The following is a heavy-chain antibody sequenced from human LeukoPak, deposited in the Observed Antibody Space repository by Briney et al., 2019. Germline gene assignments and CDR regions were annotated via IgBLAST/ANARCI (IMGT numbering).Heavy chain of an antibody. CDR3: ARADHGSGSLYYYDMDV. J-gene: IGHJ6*02. CDR1: GASISGYY. CDR2: VYYSGST. V-gene: IGHV4-59*01. Sequence: PSETLSLTCTVSGASISGYYWSWIRQPPGKGLEWIGYVYYSGSTKYHPSLKSRITISVDTSMNQFSLKLTSVTAADTAVYYCARADHGSGSLYYYDMDVWGQGATVTVSS. D-gene: IGHD3-10*01.